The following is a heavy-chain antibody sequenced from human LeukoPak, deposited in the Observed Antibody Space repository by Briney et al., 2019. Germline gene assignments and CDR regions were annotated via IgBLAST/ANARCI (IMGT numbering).Heavy chain of an antibody. D-gene: IGHD4-17*01. CDR2: IYYSGST. Sequence: SETLSLTCTVSGGSISSGDYYWSWIRQPPGKGLEWIGYIYYSGSTYYNPSLKSRVTISVDRSKNQFSLKLSSVTAADTAVYYCARGLFTTVTTPNNWFDPWGQGTLVTVSS. J-gene: IGHJ5*02. CDR1: GGSISSGDYY. V-gene: IGHV4-30-4*01. CDR3: ARGLFTTVTTPNNWFDP.